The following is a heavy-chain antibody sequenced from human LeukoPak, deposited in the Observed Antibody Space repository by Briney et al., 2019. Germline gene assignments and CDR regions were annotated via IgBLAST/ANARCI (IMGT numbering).Heavy chain of an antibody. D-gene: IGHD3-16*01. CDR2: IYYSGST. Sequence: SETLSLTCTVSGGSISSYYWSWIRQPPGKGLEWIGYIYYSGSTNYNPSLKSRVTISVDTSKNQFSLKLSSVTAADTAVYYCARGFGGATARYWFDPWGQGTLVTVSS. CDR3: ARGFGGATARYWFDP. CDR1: GGSISSYY. V-gene: IGHV4-59*01. J-gene: IGHJ5*02.